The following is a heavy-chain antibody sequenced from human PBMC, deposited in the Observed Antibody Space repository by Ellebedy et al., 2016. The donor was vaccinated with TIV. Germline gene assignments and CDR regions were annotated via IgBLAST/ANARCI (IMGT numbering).Heavy chain of an antibody. J-gene: IGHJ3*02. CDR1: DGSLSGYY. CDR2: INLSGHS. V-gene: IGHV4-34*01. CDR3: ARTRTYCTGGRCYSEAFDI. D-gene: IGHD2-15*01. Sequence: MPSETLSLTCAVYDGSLSGYYWGWIRQSPGKGLEWIGEINLSGHSNYSPSLKSRVNVSVDTSKNQFSLNLRSVTAADTAVYYCARTRTYCTGGRCYSEAFDIWGQGTLVTVSS.